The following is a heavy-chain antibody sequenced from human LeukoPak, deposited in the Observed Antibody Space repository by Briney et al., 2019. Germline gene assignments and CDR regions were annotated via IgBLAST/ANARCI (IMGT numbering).Heavy chain of an antibody. Sequence: SVKVSCKASGYTFTSYGISWVRQAPGQGLEWMGGIIPIFGTANYAQKFQGRVTITADESTSTAYMEVSSLRSEDTAAYYCVCASGDGNNYYYYYGMDVWGQGTTVTVSS. CDR2: IIPIFGTA. D-gene: IGHD5-24*01. CDR3: VCASGDGNNYYYYYGMDV. V-gene: IGHV1-69*13. J-gene: IGHJ6*02. CDR1: GYTFTSYG.